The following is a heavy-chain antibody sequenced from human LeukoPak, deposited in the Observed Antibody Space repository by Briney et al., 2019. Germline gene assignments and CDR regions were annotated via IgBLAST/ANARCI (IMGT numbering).Heavy chain of an antibody. CDR3: AGGIQWLVFAD. D-gene: IGHD6-19*01. CDR2: INHSGST. CDR1: GGSFSGYY. V-gene: IGHV4-34*01. Sequence: PSETLSLTCAVYGGSFSGYYWSWIRQPPGKGLEWIGEINHSGSTNYNPSLKSRVTISVDTSKNQLSLTLSSVTAADTAFYYCAGGIQWLVFADWGQGSLVTVSS. J-gene: IGHJ4*02.